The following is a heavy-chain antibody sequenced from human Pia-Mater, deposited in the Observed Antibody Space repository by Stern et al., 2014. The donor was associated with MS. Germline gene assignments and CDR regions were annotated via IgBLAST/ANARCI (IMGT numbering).Heavy chain of an antibody. CDR1: GFPFDTYT. J-gene: IGHJ4*02. Sequence: EVQLVESGGRLVKPGESLTLSCAASGFPFDTYTMPWFRQSPGRGLEWISSISTESSYINYADSVKGRFTISRDNANNSLYLQMNSLRPEDTAVYYCARRAGGLIAAGSLGYWGQGILVTVSS. CDR2: ISTESSYI. V-gene: IGHV3-21*01. D-gene: IGHD6-25*01. CDR3: ARRAGGLIAAGSLGY.